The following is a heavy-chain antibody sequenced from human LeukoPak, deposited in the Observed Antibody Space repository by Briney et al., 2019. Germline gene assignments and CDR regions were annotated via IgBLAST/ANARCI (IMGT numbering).Heavy chain of an antibody. Sequence: PGGSLRLSCAASGFTFSSYSMNWVRQAPGKGLEWVSSISGSSSYIYYADSVRGRFTIYRDNAKNSLYLHMNSLRAEDAAVYYCATSHIDSSGYYYLGAFDIWGQGTMVTVSS. D-gene: IGHD3-22*01. CDR2: ISGSSSYI. CDR1: GFTFSSYS. CDR3: ATSHIDSSGYYYLGAFDI. V-gene: IGHV3-21*01. J-gene: IGHJ3*02.